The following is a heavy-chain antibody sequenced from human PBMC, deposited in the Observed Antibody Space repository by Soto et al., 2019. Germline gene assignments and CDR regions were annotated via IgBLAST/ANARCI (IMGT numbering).Heavy chain of an antibody. CDR3: VHRLKGRGYDVH. CDR2: IYWDDDK. V-gene: IGHV2-5*02. CDR1: GFSLSSSGVG. Sequence: SGPTLVNPTQTLTLTCTFSGFSLSSSGVGVGWIRQPPGKALEWLAVIYWDDDKRYSPFLKSRLTITKDTSANQVVLTMTNVDPVDTATYYCVHRLKGRGYDVHWGQ. D-gene: IGHD5-12*01. J-gene: IGHJ1*01.